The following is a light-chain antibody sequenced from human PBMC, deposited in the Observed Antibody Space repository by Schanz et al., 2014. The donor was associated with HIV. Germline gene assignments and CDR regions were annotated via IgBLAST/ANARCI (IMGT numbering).Light chain of an antibody. V-gene: IGLV1-51*01. Sequence: QSVLTQPPSVSAAPGQKVTITCSGTYSNIGNNYVSWYQQFPGAAPRLLMYLNNQRPSGIPDRFSGSKSGTSATLVISDLQTGDEADYYCGTWDSGLSARVFGGGTKLTV. CDR1: YSNIGNNY. CDR3: GTWDSGLSARV. CDR2: LNN. J-gene: IGLJ3*02.